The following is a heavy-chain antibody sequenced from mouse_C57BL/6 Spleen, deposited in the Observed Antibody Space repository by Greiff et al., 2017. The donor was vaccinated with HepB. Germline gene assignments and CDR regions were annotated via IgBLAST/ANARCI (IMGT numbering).Heavy chain of an antibody. CDR2: IHPNSGST. J-gene: IGHJ1*03. CDR3: ARREVTTDWYFDV. Sequence: VQLQQPGAELVKPGASVKLSCKASGYTFTSYWMHWVKQRPGQGLEWIGMIHPNSGSTNYNEKFKSKATLTVDKSSSTAYMQLSSLTSEDSAVYYCARREVTTDWYFDVWGTGTTVTVSS. D-gene: IGHD2-2*01. CDR1: GYTFTSYW. V-gene: IGHV1-64*01.